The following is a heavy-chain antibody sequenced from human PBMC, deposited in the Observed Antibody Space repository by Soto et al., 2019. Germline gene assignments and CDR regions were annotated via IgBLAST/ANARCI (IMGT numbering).Heavy chain of an antibody. V-gene: IGHV1-18*01. CDR2: INTYNGMT. J-gene: IGHJ4*02. Sequence: QVQLVQSGGEVKKPGASVTVSCKASGYTFINYHITWVRQAPGQGLEWMAWINTYNGMTDYAQRFQGRVTMTRDTSTSTASMELRNLESDDTAVYFCAKSPRGEMATDWGQGTLVIVSS. CDR1: GYTFINYH. CDR3: AKSPRGEMATD. D-gene: IGHD2-21*01.